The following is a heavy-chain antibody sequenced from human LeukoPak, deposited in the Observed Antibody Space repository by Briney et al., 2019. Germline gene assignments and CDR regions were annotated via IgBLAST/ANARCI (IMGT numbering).Heavy chain of an antibody. V-gene: IGHV4-59*13. CDR1: GGSISSYY. J-gene: IGHJ6*04. Sequence: SEPLYLTCTASGGSISSYYWSWIRQPPGKGLEGIGYIYYSGSANYNPSLKSRVTISVDTSKNQFSLKLSSVTAADTAVYYCARSPGCGGSCYSGNYYYYYGMDVWGKGTTVTVSS. D-gene: IGHD2-15*01. CDR3: ARSPGCGGSCYSGNYYYYYGMDV. CDR2: IYYSGSA.